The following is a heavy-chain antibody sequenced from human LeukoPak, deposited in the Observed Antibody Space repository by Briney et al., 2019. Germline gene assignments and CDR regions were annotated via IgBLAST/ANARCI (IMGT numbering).Heavy chain of an antibody. CDR3: AKGTSLSRFDP. CDR1: GFSFSSYA. Sequence: GGSLRLSCAASGFSFSSYAMSWVRQAPGKGLEWVSAISGSGGSTYSADSVKGRFAISRDNSKNTLYLQMNSLRAEDTAVYYCAKGTSLSRFDPWGQGTLVTVSS. CDR2: ISGSGGST. J-gene: IGHJ5*02. V-gene: IGHV3-23*01. D-gene: IGHD3/OR15-3a*01.